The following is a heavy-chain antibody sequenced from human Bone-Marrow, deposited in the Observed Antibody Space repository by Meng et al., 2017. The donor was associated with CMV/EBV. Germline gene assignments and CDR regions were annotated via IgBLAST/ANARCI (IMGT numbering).Heavy chain of an antibody. CDR1: GGSISSSSYY. J-gene: IGHJ4*02. Sequence: SETLSLTCTVPGGSISSSSYYWGWIRQPPGKGLEWIGSIYYSGSTYYNPSLKSRVTISVDTSKNQFSLKLRSLRSDDTAVYYCARGMGYSGWYYFDYWGQGTLVTVSS. D-gene: IGHD6-19*01. CDR2: IYYSGST. CDR3: ARGMGYSGWYYFDY. V-gene: IGHV4-39*07.